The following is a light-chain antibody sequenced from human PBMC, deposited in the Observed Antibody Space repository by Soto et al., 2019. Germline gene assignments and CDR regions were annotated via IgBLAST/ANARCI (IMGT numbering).Light chain of an antibody. Sequence: QSVLTQPPSVSGAPGQRVTISCTGSSSNIGAGYDVHWYQQLPGTAPKLLIYGNSNRPSGVPDRCSGSKSGTSASLAITGLQAEEEADYDGQSYDSSLSGAVFGGGTKLTVL. J-gene: IGLJ3*02. V-gene: IGLV1-40*01. CDR1: SSNIGAGYD. CDR2: GNS. CDR3: QSYDSSLSGAV.